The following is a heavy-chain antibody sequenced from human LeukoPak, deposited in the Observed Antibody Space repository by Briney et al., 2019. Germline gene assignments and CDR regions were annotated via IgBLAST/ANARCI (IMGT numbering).Heavy chain of an antibody. V-gene: IGHV3-23*01. CDR2: ISCSGGST. D-gene: IGHD5-18*01. Sequence: GGSLRLSCAASGFTFSSYAMSWVRQAPGKGLEWVSAISCSGGSTYYADSVKGRFTISRDNYKNTLYLQLNSLRAEDTAVYYCEKIKGYRYGYFDYWGQGPLVLVSS. CDR3: EKIKGYRYGYFDY. CDR1: GFTFSSYA. J-gene: IGHJ4*02.